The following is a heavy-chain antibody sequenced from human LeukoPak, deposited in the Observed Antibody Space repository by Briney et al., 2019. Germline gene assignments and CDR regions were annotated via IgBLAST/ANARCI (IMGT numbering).Heavy chain of an antibody. J-gene: IGHJ5*02. V-gene: IGHV4-30-2*01. CDR1: GGSISSGGYS. Sequence: SSQTLSLTCAVSGGSISSGGYSWSWIRQPPGKGLEWIGYIYHSGSTYYNPSLKSRVTISVDTSKNQFSLKLSSVTAADTAVYYCARAGPMTPVGWFDPWGQGTLVTVSS. CDR3: ARAGPMTPVGWFDP. CDR2: IYHSGST.